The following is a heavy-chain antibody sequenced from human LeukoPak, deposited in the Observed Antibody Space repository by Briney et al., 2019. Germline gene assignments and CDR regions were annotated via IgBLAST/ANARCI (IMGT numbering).Heavy chain of an antibody. D-gene: IGHD3-10*01. CDR3: AKVIYYGSGSYYNYFNY. V-gene: IGHV3-30*18. Sequence: GGSLRLSCAASGFTFSTYGMHWVRQAPGKGLEWVAVISYDGSNKYYADSVKGRFTISRDNSKNTLYLQMNSLRAEDTAVYYCAKVIYYGSGSYYNYFNYWGQGTLVTVSS. J-gene: IGHJ4*02. CDR1: GFTFSTYG. CDR2: ISYDGSNK.